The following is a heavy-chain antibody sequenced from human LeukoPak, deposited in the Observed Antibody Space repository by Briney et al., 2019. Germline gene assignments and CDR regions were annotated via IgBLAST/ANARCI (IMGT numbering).Heavy chain of an antibody. Sequence: GGSLRLSCAASGFTFSDYDMSWIRQAPGKGLEWISHISSSNMIYYADSVKGRFTISRDNAKNSLYLQMNSLRAEDTAVYYCASGGGSVAAWRWGQGTLVTVSS. D-gene: IGHD2-15*01. V-gene: IGHV3-11*01. CDR2: ISSSNMI. J-gene: IGHJ4*02. CDR1: GFTFSDYD. CDR3: ASGGGSVAAWR.